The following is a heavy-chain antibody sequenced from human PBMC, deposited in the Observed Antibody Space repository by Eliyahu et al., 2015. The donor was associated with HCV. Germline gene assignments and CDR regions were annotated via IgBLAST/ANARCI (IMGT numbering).Heavy chain of an antibody. CDR1: GGPLGDNY. CDR2: INHVGST. V-gene: IGHV4-34*01. D-gene: IGHD3-10*01. J-gene: IGHJ2*01. CDR3: ARTHYLRFFDL. Sequence: QVQLQQWGAGLLKPSETVSLTCAVQGGPLGDNYWSWIRQPPGKGMEWIGEINHVGSTHYNPSLKTRVTLRVDTSKNQFSLSLTSVTAADTAVYFCARTHYLRFFDLWGRGTPVAVSS.